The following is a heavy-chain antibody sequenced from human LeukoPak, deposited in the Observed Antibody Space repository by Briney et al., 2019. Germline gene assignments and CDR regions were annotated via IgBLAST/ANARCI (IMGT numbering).Heavy chain of an antibody. V-gene: IGHV3-23*01. CDR3: AKDRPNYYGSNGHYYRRDGDY. CDR2: ITSSGDGT. CDR1: GFTFSSYG. Sequence: PGRSLRLSCAASGFTFSSYGMHWVRQAPGKGLQWVSSITSSGDGTYYADSVKGRFTISRDNSENMLYLQMNSLRVEDTAVYFCAKDRPNYYGSNGHYYRRDGDYWGQGTLVTVSS. D-gene: IGHD3-10*01. J-gene: IGHJ4*02.